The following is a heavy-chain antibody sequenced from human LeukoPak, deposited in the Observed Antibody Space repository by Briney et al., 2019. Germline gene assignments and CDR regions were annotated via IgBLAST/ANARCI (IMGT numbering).Heavy chain of an antibody. CDR1: GFTFSNYA. V-gene: IGHV3-64*01. CDR3: ARGVNYYDSSGYLFDY. Sequence: GGSLRLSCAASGFTFSNYAMRWVREAPGKGLESVSTIVRNGVSTYYANSVKGRFTISRDNSRTTLYLQMGSLRVEDMAVYYCARGVNYYDSSGYLFDYWGQGILVTVSS. CDR2: IVRNGVST. J-gene: IGHJ4*02. D-gene: IGHD3-22*01.